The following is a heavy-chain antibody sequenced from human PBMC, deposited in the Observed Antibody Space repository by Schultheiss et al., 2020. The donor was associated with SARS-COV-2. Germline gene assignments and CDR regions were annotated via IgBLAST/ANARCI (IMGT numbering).Heavy chain of an antibody. CDR1: GFRFSGYG. V-gene: IGHV3-30*05. CDR2: ISYDGSNK. CDR3: AVGLRFLEWSAVAPPDS. D-gene: IGHD3-3*01. J-gene: IGHJ4*02. Sequence: GGSLRLSCAASGFRFSGYGMNWVRQAPGKGLEWVAVISYDGSNKYYADSVKGRFTISRDNSKNTLYLQMNSLRAEETAVYYCAVGLRFLEWSAVAPPDSWGQGTLVTVSS.